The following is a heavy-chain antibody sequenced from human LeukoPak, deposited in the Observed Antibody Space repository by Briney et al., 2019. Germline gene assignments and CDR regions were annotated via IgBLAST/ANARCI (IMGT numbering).Heavy chain of an antibody. Sequence: ASVKVSCKASGYTFMFYYIHWVRQAPGRGLEWMGIIDPSGGSTSYAQKSQGRVTMTRDTSTSTVYMELSSLRSEDTAVYYCARDRVNAIFGVWGYWGQGTLVTVSS. V-gene: IGHV1-46*01. CDR2: IDPSGGST. CDR3: ARDRVNAIFGVWGY. D-gene: IGHD3-3*01. CDR1: GYTFMFYY. J-gene: IGHJ4*02.